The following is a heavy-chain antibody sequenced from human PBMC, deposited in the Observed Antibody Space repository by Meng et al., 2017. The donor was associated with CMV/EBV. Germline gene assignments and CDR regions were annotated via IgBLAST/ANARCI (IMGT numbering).Heavy chain of an antibody. CDR3: AKGPISNLPYYFDY. Sequence: GESLKISCAASGFTFSSYGMHWVRQAPGKGLEWVAFIRYDGSNKYYADSVKGRFTISRDNSKNTLYLQMNSLRAEDTAVYYCAKGPISNLPYYFDYWGQGTLVTVSS. V-gene: IGHV3-30*02. J-gene: IGHJ4*02. D-gene: IGHD4/OR15-4a*01. CDR1: GFTFSSYG. CDR2: IRYDGSNK.